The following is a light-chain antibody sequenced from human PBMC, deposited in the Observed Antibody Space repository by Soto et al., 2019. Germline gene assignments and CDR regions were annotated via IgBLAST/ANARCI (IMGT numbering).Light chain of an antibody. CDR1: QSGSSIY. CDR3: QQYGSSHTIT. CDR2: VAS. Sequence: EILLTQSQGTLSWSLGERATLSCGASQSGSSIYLAWYQQKPAQAPRLLIYVASSRATGIPDRFSGSGSGTDFTLTISRLETEDFAVYYCQQYGSSHTITFGQGTRLEI. J-gene: IGKJ5*01. V-gene: IGKV3-20*01.